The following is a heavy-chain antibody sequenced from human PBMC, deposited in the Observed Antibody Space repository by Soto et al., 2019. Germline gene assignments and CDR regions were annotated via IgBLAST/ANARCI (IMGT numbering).Heavy chain of an antibody. Sequence: QVQLQQWGAGLLKPSETLSLTCAVYGGSFSGYYWSWIRQPPGKGLEWIGEINHSGSTNYNPSLKSRVTISVDTSKNQFSLKLSSVTAADTAVYYCARGPTSDYYGSGSSNWFDPWGQGTLVTVSS. CDR1: GGSFSGYY. J-gene: IGHJ5*02. CDR2: INHSGST. D-gene: IGHD3-10*01. V-gene: IGHV4-34*01. CDR3: ARGPTSDYYGSGSSNWFDP.